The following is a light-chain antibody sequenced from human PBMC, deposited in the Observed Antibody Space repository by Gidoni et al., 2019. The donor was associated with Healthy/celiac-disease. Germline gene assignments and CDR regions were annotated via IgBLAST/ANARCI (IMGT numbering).Light chain of an antibody. CDR3: QQANSFPN. Sequence: DIQITQSPSSVSASVGDRVTITCRASQGISSLLAWYQKKPGKAPKLLIYAASSLQSGVPSRFSGSGSGTDFTLTISSLQPEDFATYYCQQANSFPNFGQGTRLEIK. J-gene: IGKJ5*01. V-gene: IGKV1D-12*01. CDR1: QGISSL. CDR2: AAS.